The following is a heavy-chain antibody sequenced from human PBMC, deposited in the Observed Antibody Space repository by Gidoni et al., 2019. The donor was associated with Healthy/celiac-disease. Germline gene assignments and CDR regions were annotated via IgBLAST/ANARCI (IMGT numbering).Heavy chain of an antibody. Sequence: QVQLVQSGAEVKKPGDSVNVSCKFSGYTHTELSMHWVRQAPGKGLEWMGGFDPEDGETIYAQKFQGRVTMTEDTSTDTAYMELSSLRSEDTAVYYCATDLYGSGWYGSDYWGQGTLVTVSS. V-gene: IGHV1-24*01. D-gene: IGHD6-19*01. J-gene: IGHJ4*02. CDR3: ATDLYGSGWYGSDY. CDR2: FDPEDGET. CDR1: GYTHTELS.